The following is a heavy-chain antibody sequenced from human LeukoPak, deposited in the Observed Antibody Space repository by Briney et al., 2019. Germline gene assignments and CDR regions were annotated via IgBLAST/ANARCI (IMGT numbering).Heavy chain of an antibody. J-gene: IGHJ2*01. CDR3: ARGNDFWSGWYFDL. V-gene: IGHV4-61*02. CDR2: IYASGKT. Sequence: SQTLSLTCTGSGGSISSVGYYWNWIRQPAGKGLEWIGRIYASGKTNYNPSLKSRVTISVDMSKSQFSLKLSSLTAADTAVYYCARGNDFWSGWYFDLWGRGTLVTVSS. D-gene: IGHD3-3*01. CDR1: GGSISSVGYY.